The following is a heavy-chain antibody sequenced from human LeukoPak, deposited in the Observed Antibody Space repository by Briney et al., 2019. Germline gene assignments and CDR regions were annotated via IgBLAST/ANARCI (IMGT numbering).Heavy chain of an antibody. D-gene: IGHD5-12*01. CDR2: IYYSGST. J-gene: IGHJ3*02. CDR1: GGSISSYY. CDR3: ARVRYSGYDRTHAFDI. V-gene: IGHV4-59*08. Sequence: SETLSLTCTVSGGSISSYYWSWIRQPPGKGLEWIGYIYYSGSTYYNPSLKSRVTISVDTSKNQFSLKLSSVTAADTAVYYCARVRYSGYDRTHAFDIWGQGTMVTVSS.